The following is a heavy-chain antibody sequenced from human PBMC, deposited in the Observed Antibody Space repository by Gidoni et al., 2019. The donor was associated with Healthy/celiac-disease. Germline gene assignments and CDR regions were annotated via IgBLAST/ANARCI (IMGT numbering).Heavy chain of an antibody. D-gene: IGHD2-15*01. CDR3: ARIVANYYYYGMDV. CDR1: GFSLSNARMG. Sequence: QVTLQESGPVLVKPTETLTLTCTVSGFSLSNARMGVSWIRQPPGKALEWLAHIFSNDEKSYSTSLKSRLTISKDTSKSQVGLTMTNMDPVDTATYYCARIVANYYYYGMDVWGQGTTVTVSS. J-gene: IGHJ6*02. CDR2: IFSNDEK. V-gene: IGHV2-26*01.